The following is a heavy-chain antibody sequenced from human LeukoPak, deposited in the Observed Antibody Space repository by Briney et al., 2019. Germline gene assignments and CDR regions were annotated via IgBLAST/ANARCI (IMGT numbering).Heavy chain of an antibody. CDR1: GYTFTSYG. Sequence: ASVKVSCKASGYTFTSYGISWVRQAPGQGLEWMGWISAYNGNTNYAQKLQGRVTMTIDTSTSTAYMELRSLRSDDTAVYYCATRSVYGDYVHADYWGQGTLVTVSS. D-gene: IGHD4-17*01. J-gene: IGHJ4*02. V-gene: IGHV1-18*01. CDR2: ISAYNGNT. CDR3: ATRSVYGDYVHADY.